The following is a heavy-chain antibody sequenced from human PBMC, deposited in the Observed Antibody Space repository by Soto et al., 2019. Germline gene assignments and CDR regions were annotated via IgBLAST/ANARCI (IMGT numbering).Heavy chain of an antibody. CDR3: AREGEGGLVFAHLLLRRPPQYFDY. CDR2: IKQDGSEK. J-gene: IGHJ4*02. Sequence: EVQLVESGGGLVQPGGSLRLSCAASGFTFSSYWMSWVRQAPGKGLEWVANIKQDGSEKYYVDSVKGRFTISRDNAKNSLYLQMNSLRAEDTAVYYCAREGEGGLVFAHLLLRRPPQYFDYWGQGTLVTVSS. V-gene: IGHV3-7*01. CDR1: GFTFSSYW. D-gene: IGHD6-19*01.